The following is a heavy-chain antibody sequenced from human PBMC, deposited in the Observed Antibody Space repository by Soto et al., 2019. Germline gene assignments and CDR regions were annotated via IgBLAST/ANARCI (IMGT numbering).Heavy chain of an antibody. CDR3: VKERYAQLWLEDYGMDV. J-gene: IGHJ6*02. CDR1: GFTFSSYV. V-gene: IGHV3-30*18. CDR2: ISYDGTDK. D-gene: IGHD5-18*01. Sequence: GGSLRLSCAASGFTFSSYVIHWVRQSPGKGLEWVALISYDGTDKYYADSVKGRFTISRDNSKNTLYLQMSSLGPEDTAVYYCVKERYAQLWLEDYGMDVWGQGTTVTVSS.